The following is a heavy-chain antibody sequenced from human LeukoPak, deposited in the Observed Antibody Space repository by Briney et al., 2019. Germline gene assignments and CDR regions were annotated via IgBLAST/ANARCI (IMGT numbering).Heavy chain of an antibody. D-gene: IGHD6-13*01. CDR1: GFTFSSYN. CDR3: ARDSEIAAAGLLDY. J-gene: IGHJ4*02. V-gene: IGHV3-30-3*01. Sequence: GGPLRLSCAASGFTFSSYNMHCVRQAPGKRLEWLAVISFDGSNKYYADSVEGRFTISRDNCENTLYLQMNSLRAEHTAVYYCARDSEIAAAGLLDYWGQGTLVTVSS. CDR2: ISFDGSNK.